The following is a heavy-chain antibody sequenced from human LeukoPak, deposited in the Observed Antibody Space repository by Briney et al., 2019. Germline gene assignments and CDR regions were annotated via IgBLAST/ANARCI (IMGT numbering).Heavy chain of an antibody. CDR3: AKYSTFRPYGDDYFDY. V-gene: IGHV3-23*01. CDR2: ISGSGGST. Sequence: PGGSLRLSCAASGFTFSSYAMSWVRQAPGKGLEWVSAISGSGGSTYYADSVKGRFTISRDNSKNMLYLQMNSLRAEDTAVYYCAKYSTFRPYGDDYFDYWGQGTLVTVSS. J-gene: IGHJ4*02. D-gene: IGHD4-17*01. CDR1: GFTFSSYA.